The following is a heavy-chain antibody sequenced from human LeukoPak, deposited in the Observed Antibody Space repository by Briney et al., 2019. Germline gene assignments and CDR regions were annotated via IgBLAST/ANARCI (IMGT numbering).Heavy chain of an antibody. D-gene: IGHD2-8*01. CDR3: ARVTNRADKFDY. V-gene: IGHV3-74*01. J-gene: IGHJ4*02. CDR1: GFTFSSYW. Sequence: TGGSLRLSCAASGFTFSSYWMHWVRQAPGKGLVWVSRINSDGSSTSYADSVKGRFTISRDNAKNTLYLQMNSLRAEDTAVYYCARVTNRADKFDYWGQGTLVTVSS. CDR2: INSDGSST.